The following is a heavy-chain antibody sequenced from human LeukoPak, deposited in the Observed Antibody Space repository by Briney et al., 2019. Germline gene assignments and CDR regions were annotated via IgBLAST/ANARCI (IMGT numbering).Heavy chain of an antibody. J-gene: IGHJ4*02. CDR2: IYYSGST. Sequence: PSETLSLTCTVSGGSISSYYWSWIRQPPGKGPEWIGYIYYSGSTNYNPSLKSRVTISVDTSKNQFSLKLSSVTAADTAVYYCARGTEVVLLWFGELLGWGQGTLVTVSS. D-gene: IGHD3-10*01. V-gene: IGHV4-59*01. CDR3: ARGTEVVLLWFGELLG. CDR1: GGSISSYY.